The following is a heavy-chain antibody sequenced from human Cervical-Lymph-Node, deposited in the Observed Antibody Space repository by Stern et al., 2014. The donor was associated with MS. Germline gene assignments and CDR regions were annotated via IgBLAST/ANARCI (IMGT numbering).Heavy chain of an antibody. CDR1: GFTFSSSG. Sequence: VQLEESGGGVVQPGRSLRLSCAASGFTFSSSGMHWVRPAPGKGLEWLASIWYDGSNRYYADSVKGRFTISRDNSKNTLYLQMNSLRAEDTAVYYCAREGGNTAEYFQHWGQGTLVTVSS. V-gene: IGHV3-33*01. CDR2: IWYDGSNR. CDR3: AREGGNTAEYFQH. J-gene: IGHJ1*01. D-gene: IGHD4-23*01.